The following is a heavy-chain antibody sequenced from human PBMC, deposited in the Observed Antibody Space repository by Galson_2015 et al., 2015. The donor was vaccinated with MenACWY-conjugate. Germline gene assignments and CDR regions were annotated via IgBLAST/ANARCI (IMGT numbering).Heavy chain of an antibody. D-gene: IGHD3-3*01. Sequence: SLRLSCAASASTFSNAYMSWVRQAPGKGLEWVARIKSHTDSGNTAYAAPVKCRFTISKDNSKKTLHLQMHSLRIEDTAVYYCTLHKPASRSGRLCHFYIDVWGKGPTVTVSS. CDR1: ASTFSNAY. V-gene: IGHV3-15*01. CDR3: TLHKPASRSGRLCHFYIDV. CDR2: IKSHTDSGNT. J-gene: IGHJ6*03.